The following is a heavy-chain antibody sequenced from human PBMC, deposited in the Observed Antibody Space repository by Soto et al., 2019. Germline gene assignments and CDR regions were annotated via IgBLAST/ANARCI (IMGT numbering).Heavy chain of an antibody. D-gene: IGHD3-22*01. CDR1: GGSISSGDYY. CDR2: IYYSGST. V-gene: IGHV4-30-4*01. Sequence: SETLSLTCTVSGGSISSGDYYWSWFRQPPGKGLEWIGYIYYSGSTYYNPSLKSRVTISVDTSKNQFSLKLSSVTAADTAVYYCASYSRCSGYLYYFAYWGQGTLVTVSS. J-gene: IGHJ4*02. CDR3: ASYSRCSGYLYYFAY.